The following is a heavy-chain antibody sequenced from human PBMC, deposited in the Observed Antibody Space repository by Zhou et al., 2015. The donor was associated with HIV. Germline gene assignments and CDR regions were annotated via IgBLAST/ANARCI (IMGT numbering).Heavy chain of an antibody. CDR3: ARADLKTGERYYYGMDV. Sequence: QLLLVQSGAEVKKPGSSVKVSCEASGGTFSSYAISWVRQAPGQGLEWMGGIIPIFGTAKYAQSFQGRVTLTADKSTSTAYMELSSLRSEDTAVYYCARADLKTGERYYYGMDVWGQGTTVTVSS. J-gene: IGHJ6*02. D-gene: IGHD7-27*01. V-gene: IGHV1-69*06. CDR1: GGTFSSYA. CDR2: IIPIFGTA.